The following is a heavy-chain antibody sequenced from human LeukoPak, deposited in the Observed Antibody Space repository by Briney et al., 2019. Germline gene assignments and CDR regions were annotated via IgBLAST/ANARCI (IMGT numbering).Heavy chain of an antibody. J-gene: IGHJ4*02. Sequence: GGSLRLSCAASGFTFSSYGMHWVRQAPGKGLEWVAFIRYDGSNKYYADSVKGRFTISRDNSKNTLYLQMNSLRSEDTAVYYCATEAVGSSSWYSFDYWGQGTLVTVSS. D-gene: IGHD6-13*01. CDR1: GFTFSSYG. V-gene: IGHV3-30*02. CDR2: IRYDGSNK. CDR3: ATEAVGSSSWYSFDY.